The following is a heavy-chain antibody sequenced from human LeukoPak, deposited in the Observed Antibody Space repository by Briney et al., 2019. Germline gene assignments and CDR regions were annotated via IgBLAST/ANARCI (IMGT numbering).Heavy chain of an antibody. CDR1: GFTFSSYA. Sequence: GGSLRLSCAASGFTFSSYAMSWVRQAPGKGLEWVSAISGSGGSTYYADSVKGRFTISRDNAKNSLYLQMNSLRAEDTAVYYCARDRTPVAGTAWFYYYGMDVWGQGTTVTVSS. CDR3: ARDRTPVAGTAWFYYYGMDV. CDR2: ISGSGGST. V-gene: IGHV3-23*01. D-gene: IGHD6-19*01. J-gene: IGHJ6*02.